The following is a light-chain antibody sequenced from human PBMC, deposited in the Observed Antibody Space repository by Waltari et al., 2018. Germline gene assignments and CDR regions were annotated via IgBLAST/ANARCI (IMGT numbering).Light chain of an antibody. V-gene: IGKV1D-12*01. CDR1: QEIHTR. Sequence: IQMTQSPSSVSASVGDRVTITCRASQEIHTRLAWYHPRPGKARTLLISAASSLQSGVPSRSGGSGSGTDFTLTISSLQPEDFATYYCQEANMFPVTFGPGTKVDIK. CDR2: AAS. J-gene: IGKJ3*01. CDR3: QEANMFPVT.